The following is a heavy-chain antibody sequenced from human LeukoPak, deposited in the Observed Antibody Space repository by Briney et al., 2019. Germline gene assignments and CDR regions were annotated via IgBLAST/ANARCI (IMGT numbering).Heavy chain of an antibody. D-gene: IGHD1-7*01. CDR1: GFIFANHW. J-gene: IGHJ6*03. CDR3: ARAPRVPRELPLYYYYYMDV. CDR2: IREDGGHK. Sequence: PGGSLRLSCVASGFIFANHWMSWVRQAPGKGLEWVANIREDGGHKNYVDSVNGRFTISRDNSKNTLYVQMNSLRAEDTAVYYCARAPRVPRELPLYYYYYMDVWGKGTTVTISS. V-gene: IGHV3-7*04.